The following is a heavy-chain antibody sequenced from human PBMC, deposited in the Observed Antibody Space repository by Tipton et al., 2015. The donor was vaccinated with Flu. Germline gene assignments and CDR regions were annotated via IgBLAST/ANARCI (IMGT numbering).Heavy chain of an antibody. Sequence: SGFTFSGYWMSWVRQAPGKGLEWVANIKQDGSKENYVDSVKGRFTISRDNAKNSLYLQMNSLRVEDTAVYYCVKMPDFDYWGQGTLVTVSS. CDR1: GFTFSGYW. J-gene: IGHJ4*02. CDR2: IKQDGSKE. D-gene: IGHD1-14*01. V-gene: IGHV3-7*01. CDR3: VKMPDFDY.